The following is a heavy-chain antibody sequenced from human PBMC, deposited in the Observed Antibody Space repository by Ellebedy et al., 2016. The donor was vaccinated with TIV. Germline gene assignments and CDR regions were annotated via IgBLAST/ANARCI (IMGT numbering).Heavy chain of an antibody. J-gene: IGHJ6*02. Sequence: GESLKISCAASGFTFSSYVMHWVRQAPGKGLEWVAVISYDGSNRYYADSVKGRFTISRDNSKSTLYLQMNSLRAEDTAVYYCAKGGGSGYDPNYYYGMDVWGQGTTVTVSS. CDR1: GFTFSSYV. D-gene: IGHD5-12*01. V-gene: IGHV3-30-3*01. CDR3: AKGGGSGYDPNYYYGMDV. CDR2: ISYDGSNR.